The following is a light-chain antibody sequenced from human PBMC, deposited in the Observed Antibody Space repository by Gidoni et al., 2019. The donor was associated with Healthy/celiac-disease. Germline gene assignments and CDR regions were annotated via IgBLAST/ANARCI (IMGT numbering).Light chain of an antibody. CDR3: QQRSNWPPWT. CDR1: QSVSSY. V-gene: IGKV3-11*01. Sequence: EIVLIQSPATLSVSTGESATLACRASQSVSSYLAWYQQKPGQAPRLLIYYASNRATGIPAMFCGSGSGTDFTLPISSLEPEDFAVYYCQQRSNWPPWTFGQGTKVEIK. CDR2: YAS. J-gene: IGKJ1*01.